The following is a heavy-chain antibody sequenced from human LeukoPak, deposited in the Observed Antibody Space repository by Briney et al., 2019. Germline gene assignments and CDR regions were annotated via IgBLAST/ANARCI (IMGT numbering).Heavy chain of an antibody. Sequence: SETLSLTCTVSGGSISSYYWSWIRQPPGKGLEWIGYIYYSGSTNYNPSLKSRLTISVDTSKNQFSLKLSSVTAADTAVYYCARDSDYGVGWFDPWGQGTLVTVSS. CDR1: GGSISSYY. CDR2: IYYSGST. J-gene: IGHJ5*02. D-gene: IGHD4-17*01. V-gene: IGHV4-59*01. CDR3: ARDSDYGVGWFDP.